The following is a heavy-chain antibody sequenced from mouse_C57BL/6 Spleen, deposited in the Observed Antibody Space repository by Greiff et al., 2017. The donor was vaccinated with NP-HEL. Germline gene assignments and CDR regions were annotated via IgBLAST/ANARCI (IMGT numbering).Heavy chain of an antibody. D-gene: IGHD1-1*02. CDR3: AREGILSPRYFDV. J-gene: IGHJ1*03. CDR2: ISYDGSN. Sequence: DVKLVESGPGLVKPSQSLSLTCSVTGYSITSGYYWNWIRQFPGNKLEWMGYISYDGSNNYNPSLKNRISITRDTSKNQFFLKLNSVTTEDTATYYCAREGILSPRYFDVWGTGTTVTVSS. V-gene: IGHV3-6*01. CDR1: GYSITSGYY.